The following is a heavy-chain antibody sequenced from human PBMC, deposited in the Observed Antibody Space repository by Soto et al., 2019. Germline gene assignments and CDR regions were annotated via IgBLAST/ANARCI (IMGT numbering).Heavy chain of an antibody. CDR3: AKVARDYYDSSGPHWFDP. CDR2: ISGSGGST. V-gene: IGHV3-23*01. CDR1: GFTFSSYA. Sequence: GGSLRLSCAASGFTFSSYAMSWVRQAPGKGLEWVSAISGSGGSTYYADSVKGRFTISRDNSKITLYLQMNSLRAEDTAVYYCAKVARDYYDSSGPHWFDPWGQGTLVTVSS. J-gene: IGHJ5*02. D-gene: IGHD3-22*01.